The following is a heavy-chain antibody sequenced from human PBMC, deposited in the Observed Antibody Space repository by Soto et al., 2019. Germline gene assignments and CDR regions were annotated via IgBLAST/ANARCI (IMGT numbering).Heavy chain of an antibody. V-gene: IGHV3-11*03. CDR2: ITSSSSYT. CDR3: AGGQDNPAVHFDD. CDR1: MPRSGRYL. Sequence: PGWCLRHCGSAGMPRSGRYLVSWIRQSPGKGLEWLSYITSSSSYTHYADSVKGRFTISRDNAKNSLYLQMNSLRAEDTAVYYCAGGQDNPAVHFDDWGQGT. D-gene: IGHD1-1*01. J-gene: IGHJ4*02.